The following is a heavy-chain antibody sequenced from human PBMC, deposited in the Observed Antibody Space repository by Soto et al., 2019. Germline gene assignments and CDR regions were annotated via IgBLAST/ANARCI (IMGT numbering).Heavy chain of an antibody. J-gene: IGHJ4*02. CDR1: GGTFSSYA. D-gene: IGHD3-22*01. V-gene: IGHV1-69*13. CDR2: IIPIFGTA. CDR3: ARLEGYYDSNGLFY. Sequence: ASVKVSCKASGGTFSSYAISWVRQAPGQGLEWMGGIIPIFGTANYAQKFQGRVTITADESTSTAYMELSSLRSEDTAVYYCARLEGYYDSNGLFYWGQGTLVTVSS.